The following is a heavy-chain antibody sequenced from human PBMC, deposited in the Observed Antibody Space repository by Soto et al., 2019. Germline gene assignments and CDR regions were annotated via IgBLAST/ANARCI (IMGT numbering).Heavy chain of an antibody. CDR3: VKDESINWYSGHFRH. Sequence: PGGSLRLSCAASGFTFSSYWMTWVRQAPGKGLEWVANIKQDGSERYYVASVKGRFSISRDNAKNSLHLQMNSLRAEDTAFYYCVKDESINWYSGHFRHWGQGTLVTVSS. CDR2: IKQDGSER. V-gene: IGHV3-7*03. J-gene: IGHJ1*01. CDR1: GFTFSSYW. D-gene: IGHD6-13*01.